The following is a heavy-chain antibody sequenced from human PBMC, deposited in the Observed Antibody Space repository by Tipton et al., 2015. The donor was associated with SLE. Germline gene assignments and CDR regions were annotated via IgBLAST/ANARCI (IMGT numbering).Heavy chain of an antibody. J-gene: IGHJ3*02. CDR3: ARRQWLGAFDI. CDR1: GGSLSGYW. CDR2: TSASGST. V-gene: IGHV4-4*07. Sequence: TLSLTCTVYGGSLSGYWWSWIRQPAGEGLEWIGRTSASGSTNYNPPLKSRVTISIDTSKNQFSLKLTSVTAADTAVYYCARRQWLGAFDIWGQGTMVTVSS. D-gene: IGHD6-19*01.